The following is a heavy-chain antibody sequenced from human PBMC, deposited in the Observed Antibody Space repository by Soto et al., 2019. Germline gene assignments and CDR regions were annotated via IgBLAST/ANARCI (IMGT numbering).Heavy chain of an antibody. V-gene: IGHV3-33*01. CDR2: IWYDGSNK. D-gene: IGHD4-17*01. CDR3: ARDDDGGVD. Sequence: QVQLVESGGGVGQPGRSLRLSCAASGFTFSNYGLHWVRQAPGKGLEWVAVIWYDGSNKYYADSVKGRFTISRDNSKNTVYLQMNSLRAEDTAVYYCARDDDGGVDWGQGTLVTVSS. CDR1: GFTFSNYG. J-gene: IGHJ1*01.